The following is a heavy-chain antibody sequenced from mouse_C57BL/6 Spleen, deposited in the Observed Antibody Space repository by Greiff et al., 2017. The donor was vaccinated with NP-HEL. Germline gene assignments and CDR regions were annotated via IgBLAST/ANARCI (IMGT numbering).Heavy chain of an antibody. J-gene: IGHJ3*01. CDR1: GYTFTSYW. Sequence: QVQLQQPGAELVKPGASVKMSCKASGYTFTSYWMPWVKQRPGQGLEWIGMIHPSSGSTNYNEKFKSKATLTVDKSSSTAYMQLSSLTSEDSAVYYCARSKNYGGSMYSYWGGGTLVTVSA. CDR3: ARSKNYGGSMYSY. D-gene: IGHD1-1*01. CDR2: IHPSSGST. V-gene: IGHV1-64*01.